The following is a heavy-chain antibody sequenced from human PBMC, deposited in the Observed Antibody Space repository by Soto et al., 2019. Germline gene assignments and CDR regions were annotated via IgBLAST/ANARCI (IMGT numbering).Heavy chain of an antibody. V-gene: IGHV3-23*01. J-gene: IGHJ6*02. CDR3: AKKGSGGGYCSSTSCYTGGVYYYYYGMDV. Sequence: SLRLSCAASGFTFSSYAMTWVRQAPGKGLEWVSAISGSGGYTYYADSVKGRFTISRDNSKNTLYLQMNSLRAEDTAVYYCAKKGSGGGYCSSTSCYTGGVYYYYYGMDVWGQGTTVTVSS. CDR2: ISGSGGYT. CDR1: GFTFSSYA. D-gene: IGHD2-2*02.